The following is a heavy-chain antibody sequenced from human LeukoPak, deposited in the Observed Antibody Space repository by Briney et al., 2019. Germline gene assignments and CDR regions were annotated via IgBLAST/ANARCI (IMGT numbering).Heavy chain of an antibody. Sequence: PGGSLRLSCAASGFTVSSNYMSWVRQAPGKGLMWVSHVNTDGSSTTYADSVKGRFTISRDNADNTLYLQMNSLRAEDTAVYYCASGVSVVSRYYYYYMDVWGKGTTVTVSS. CDR2: VNTDGSST. CDR1: GFTVSSNY. V-gene: IGHV3-74*01. D-gene: IGHD4-23*01. CDR3: ASGVSVVSRYYYYYMDV. J-gene: IGHJ6*03.